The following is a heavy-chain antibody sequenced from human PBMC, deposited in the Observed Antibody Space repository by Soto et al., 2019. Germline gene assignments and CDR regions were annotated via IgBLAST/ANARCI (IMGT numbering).Heavy chain of an antibody. CDR1: GYTLNEVA. CDR2: FDPDESET. CDR3: PTYHGDYNFDH. J-gene: IGHJ5*02. Sequence: QVQLVQSGAEVKKPGASVKVSCKVSGYTLNEVAMHWVRQAPGKGLEWLGGFDPDESETIYAQHFQGRVTMTEDTYTDTVYMELSSLRSEGTALYFCPTYHGDYNFDHWGQGTLVTVSS. D-gene: IGHD4-17*01. V-gene: IGHV1-24*01.